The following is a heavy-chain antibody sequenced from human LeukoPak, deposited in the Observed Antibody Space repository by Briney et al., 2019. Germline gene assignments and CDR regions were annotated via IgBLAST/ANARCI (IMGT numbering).Heavy chain of an antibody. J-gene: IGHJ6*03. CDR1: SASISSYY. Sequence: SETLSLTCTFSSASISSYYWSWVRQPAGKGLDWIGHISTNGNTNYNPSLKSRVTMSVDTSKNLFSLKLGSVTAADTAVYYCARDSEPSGGTCSSWCYYYMDVWGKGTTVTVSS. CDR3: ARDSEPSGGTCSSWCYYYMDV. V-gene: IGHV4-4*07. CDR2: ISTNGNT. D-gene: IGHD2-15*01.